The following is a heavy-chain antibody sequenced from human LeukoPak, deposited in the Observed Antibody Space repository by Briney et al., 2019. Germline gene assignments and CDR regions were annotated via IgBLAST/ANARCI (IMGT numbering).Heavy chain of an antibody. J-gene: IGHJ1*01. V-gene: IGHV3-48*04. CDR3: ARDTSGGAEYFQH. CDR2: ILNSGTTT. D-gene: IGHD3-16*01. Sequence: GGSLRLSCAASGFTFSSHGMHWVRQAPGKGLEWVSYILNSGTTTYYADSVKGRFTISRDNAKNSLYLQMNSLRAEDTGVYYCARDTSGGAEYFQHWGQGTLVTVSS. CDR1: GFTFSSHG.